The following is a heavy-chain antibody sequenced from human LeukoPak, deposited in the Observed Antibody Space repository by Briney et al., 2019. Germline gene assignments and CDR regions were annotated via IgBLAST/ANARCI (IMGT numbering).Heavy chain of an antibody. CDR2: TNPNSGGT. CDR1: GYTFTGYY. V-gene: IGHV1-2*02. J-gene: IGHJ4*02. D-gene: IGHD2-2*01. CDR3: ARGRLYCSSTSCSPPFFDY. Sequence: ASVKVSCKASGYTFTGYYMHWVRQAPGQGLEWMGWTNPNSGGTNYAQKFQGRVTMTRDTSISTAYMELSRLRSDDTAVYYCARGRLYCSSTSCSPPFFDYWGQGTLVTVSS.